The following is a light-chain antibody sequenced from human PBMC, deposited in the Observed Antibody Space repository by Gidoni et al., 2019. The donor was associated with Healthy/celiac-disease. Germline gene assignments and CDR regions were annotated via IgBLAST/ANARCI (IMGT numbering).Light chain of an antibody. Sequence: VLTPSPGTLSLSPGERATLACRASQSVSSSYLAWYQQKPGQAPRLLIYGASSRATGTLTISRLEPEDFAVYYWQQYGSSLTFGGGTKVEIK. CDR2: GAS. V-gene: IGKV3-20*01. CDR3: QQYGSSLT. J-gene: IGKJ4*02. CDR1: QSVSSSY.